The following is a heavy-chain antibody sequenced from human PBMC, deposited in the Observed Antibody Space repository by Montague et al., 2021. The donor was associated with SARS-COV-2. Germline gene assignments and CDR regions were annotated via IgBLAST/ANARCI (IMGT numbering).Heavy chain of an antibody. V-gene: IGHV4-59*08. CDR1: GGSLNTYY. CDR3: ARNAYNHYGRDI. J-gene: IGHJ6*02. D-gene: IGHD1-14*01. CDR2: IYYSGKT. Sequence: SETLSLTCSVSGGSLNTYYWSWIRKAPGKGLEWIGYIYYSGKTHXNPSLRSRATISLDPSQNQFSLDLNSLTAADTAVYYCARNAYNHYGRDIWGQGTMVTVSS.